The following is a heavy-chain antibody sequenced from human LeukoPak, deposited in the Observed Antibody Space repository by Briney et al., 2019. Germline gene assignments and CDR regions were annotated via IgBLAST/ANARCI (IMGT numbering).Heavy chain of an antibody. D-gene: IGHD2/OR15-2a*01. CDR1: GYAFTGYC. J-gene: IGHJ6*03. V-gene: IGHV1-2*06. Sequence: ASVKVSCKASGYAFTGYCMDWVRQAPGQGLEWMGRINPNSGATNYAQKFQGRVTMTRDTSISTAYMEFNGLRSDDTAVYYCARGIYSTDLYFYMDVWGKGTTVTVYS. CDR2: INPNSGAT. CDR3: ARGIYSTDLYFYMDV.